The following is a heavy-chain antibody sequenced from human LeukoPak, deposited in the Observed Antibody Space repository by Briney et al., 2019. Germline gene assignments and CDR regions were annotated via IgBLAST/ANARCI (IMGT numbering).Heavy chain of an antibody. J-gene: IGHJ5*02. CDR2: IYSGGST. V-gene: IGHV3-53*01. CDR3: ARVGGSGRLNWFDP. D-gene: IGHD3-10*01. CDR1: GFTVGSNY. Sequence: PGGSLRLSCAASGFTVGSNYMSWVRQVPGKGLEWVSVIYSGGSTYYADSVKGRFTISRDNSKNTLYLQMNSLRAEDTAVYYCARVGGSGRLNWFDPWGQGTLVTVSS.